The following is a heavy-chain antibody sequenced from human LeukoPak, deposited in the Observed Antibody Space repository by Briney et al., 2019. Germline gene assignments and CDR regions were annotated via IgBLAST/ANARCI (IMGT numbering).Heavy chain of an antibody. CDR2: IYHSEST. J-gene: IGHJ5*02. Sequence: SQTLSLTCAVSGGPTSSGGYSWRWIRQPPGKGLEWIEDIYHSESTYYNPSLKSRVSISVDRSKNQFSLKRCSVTAADTAVYYCARDMSSSSAVWFDPCGQGTLVTVSS. V-gene: IGHV4-30-2*01. D-gene: IGHD6-6*01. CDR3: ARDMSSSSAVWFDP. CDR1: GGPTSSGGYS.